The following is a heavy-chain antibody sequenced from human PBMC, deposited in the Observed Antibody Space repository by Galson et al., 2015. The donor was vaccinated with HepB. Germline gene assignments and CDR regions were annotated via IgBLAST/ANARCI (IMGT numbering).Heavy chain of an antibody. V-gene: IGHV3-23*01. D-gene: IGHD3-22*01. CDR3: ANGGYYYDNSGYFNWLDP. J-gene: IGHJ5*02. CDR1: GFTFSTYP. Sequence: SLRLSCAASGFTFSTYPMSWVRQAPGKGLEWVSGISGSGGSTHYADSVKGRFTISRDNSKNMLYLQMNTLRAEDTAVYFCANGGYYYDNSGYFNWLDPWGQGTLVTVSS. CDR2: ISGSGGST.